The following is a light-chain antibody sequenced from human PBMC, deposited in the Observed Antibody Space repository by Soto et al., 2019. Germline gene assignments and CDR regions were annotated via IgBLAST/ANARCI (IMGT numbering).Light chain of an antibody. CDR3: NSYTSTFTWV. Sequence: QSALTQPASVSGSPGQSITISCTGTSSDVGGHNFVSWYQHHPGKAPKLMIYEVTHRPSGISDRYSRSKSGNTASLTISGLQAEDEADYYCNSYTSTFTWVFGGGTKLTVL. V-gene: IGLV2-14*01. J-gene: IGLJ3*02. CDR1: SSDVGGHNF. CDR2: EVT.